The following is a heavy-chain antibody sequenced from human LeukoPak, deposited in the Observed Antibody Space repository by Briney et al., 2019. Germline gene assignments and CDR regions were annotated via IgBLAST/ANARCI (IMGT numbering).Heavy chain of an antibody. V-gene: IGHV3-53*05. D-gene: IGHD6-19*01. CDR2: IYSGGST. CDR1: GFTVSSNY. CDR3: VKDHGYASGWYFDY. J-gene: IGHJ4*02. Sequence: GGSLRLSCAASGFTVSSNYMSWVRQAPGKGLEWVSVIYSGGSTYYADSVKGRFTISRDNAKNSLYLQMNSLRAEDTALYFCVKDHGYASGWYFDYWGQGALVTVSS.